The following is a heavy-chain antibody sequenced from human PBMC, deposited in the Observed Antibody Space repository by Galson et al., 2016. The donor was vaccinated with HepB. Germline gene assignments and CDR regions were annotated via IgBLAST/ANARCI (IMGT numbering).Heavy chain of an antibody. CDR3: AKDTSAPAGISP. J-gene: IGHJ4*02. D-gene: IGHD6-13*01. Sequence: SLRLSCAASGFTFGCCGMHWVRQAPGKGLEWVAVISYDGSDKYYSDSVKGRFTISRDNSNNTLHLRMNSLRADDTAVYYCAKDTSAPAGISPWGQGALVTVSS. CDR2: ISYDGSDK. V-gene: IGHV3-30*18. CDR1: GFTFGCCG.